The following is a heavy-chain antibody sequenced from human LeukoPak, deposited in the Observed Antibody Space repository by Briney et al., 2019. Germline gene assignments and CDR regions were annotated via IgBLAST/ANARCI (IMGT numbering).Heavy chain of an antibody. CDR2: ISGSGGST. J-gene: IGHJ4*02. CDR3: AKVGDSSSWAYFDY. V-gene: IGHV3-23*01. D-gene: IGHD6-13*01. Sequence: GGSLRLSCAASGFTFSSYAMSWVRQAPGKGLEWVSAISGSGGSTYYADSVKGRFTISRDSSKNTLYLQMNSLRAEDTAVYYCAKVGDSSSWAYFDYWGQGTLVTVSS. CDR1: GFTFSSYA.